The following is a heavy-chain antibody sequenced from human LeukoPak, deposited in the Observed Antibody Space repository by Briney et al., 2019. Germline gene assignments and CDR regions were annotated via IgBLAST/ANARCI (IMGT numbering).Heavy chain of an antibody. CDR3: ASEPGLSRGPDYAMDV. CDR2: VLDNTDFP. D-gene: IGHD3-16*01. Sequence: GGSLRLSCSGSGITLMSYTIHWVRRAPGKGLEWMTCVLDNTDFPYYADSVEGRFVISRDSSKNVVYLQMNSLRPEDTAIYYCASEPGLSRGPDYAMDVWGQGTTVTVSS. CDR1: GITLMSYT. J-gene: IGHJ6*02. V-gene: IGHV3-30*09.